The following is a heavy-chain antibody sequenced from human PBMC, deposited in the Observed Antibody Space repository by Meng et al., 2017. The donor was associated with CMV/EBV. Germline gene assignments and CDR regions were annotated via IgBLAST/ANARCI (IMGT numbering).Heavy chain of an antibody. D-gene: IGHD4-11*01. Sequence: GESLKISCAASGFTFSDYYMSWIRQAPGKGLEWVSYISSSGSTIYYADSVKGRFTISRDNAKNSLYLQMNSLRAEDTAVYYCARDRDGNYRYCYGLDVWGQGTTVTVSS. CDR2: ISSSGSTI. J-gene: IGHJ6*02. V-gene: IGHV3-11*01. CDR1: GFTFSDYY. CDR3: ARDRDGNYRYCYGLDV.